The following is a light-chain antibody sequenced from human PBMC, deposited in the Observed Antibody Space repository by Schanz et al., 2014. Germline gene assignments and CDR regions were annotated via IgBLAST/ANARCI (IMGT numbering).Light chain of an antibody. CDR1: SSDVGGYNY. J-gene: IGLJ2*01. V-gene: IGLV2-8*01. CDR2: EVS. CDR3: QSYDTSVSGRI. Sequence: QSALTQPPSASGSPGQSVTISCTGTSSDVGGYNYVSWYQQHPGKAPKLMIYEVSKRPSGVPDRFSGSKSGNTASLTVSGLQAEDEAHYYCQSYDTSVSGRIFGGGTKLTVL.